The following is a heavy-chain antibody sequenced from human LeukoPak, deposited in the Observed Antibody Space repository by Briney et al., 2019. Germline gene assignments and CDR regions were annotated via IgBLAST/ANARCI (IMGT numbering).Heavy chain of an antibody. D-gene: IGHD5-18*01. V-gene: IGHV3-33*01. CDR2: MWYDGSNK. CDR3: ARVDTAMAVGAFDI. CDR1: GFTFSSYG. J-gene: IGHJ3*02. Sequence: PGRSLRLSCAASGFTFSSYGMHWARQAPGKGLEWVAVMWYDGSNKYYADSVKGRFTIPRDQSKNTLYLQMNSLRAEDTAVYYCARVDTAMAVGAFDIWGQGTMVTVSS.